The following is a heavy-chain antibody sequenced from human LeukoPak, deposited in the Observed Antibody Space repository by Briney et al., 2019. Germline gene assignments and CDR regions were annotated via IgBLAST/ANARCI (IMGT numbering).Heavy chain of an antibody. CDR1: EFTFSSYS. Sequence: GSLRLSCAASEFTFSSYSMNWVRQAPGKGLEWVSSISSSSSYIYYADSVKGRFTISRDNAKNSLYLQMNSLRAEDTAVYYCARDLILERPPTDYWGQGTLVTVSS. CDR2: ISSSSSYI. J-gene: IGHJ4*02. D-gene: IGHD1-1*01. CDR3: ARDLILERPPTDY. V-gene: IGHV3-21*01.